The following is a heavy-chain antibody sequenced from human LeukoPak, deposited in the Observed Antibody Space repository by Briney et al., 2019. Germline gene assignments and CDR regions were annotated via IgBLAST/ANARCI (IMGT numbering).Heavy chain of an antibody. CDR2: VNDRGST. CDR1: GESFSGHY. Sequence: PSETLSLTCAVYGESFSGHYWTWIRQPPGKGLQWIGEVNDRGSTNYNPSLKSRLTISEDKSKKQFSLRLPSVTAADTAVYYCARGVVSGRFGDYYYYMDVWGKGTTVTVSS. V-gene: IGHV4-34*01. J-gene: IGHJ6*03. D-gene: IGHD3-16*01. CDR3: ARGVVSGRFGDYYYYMDV.